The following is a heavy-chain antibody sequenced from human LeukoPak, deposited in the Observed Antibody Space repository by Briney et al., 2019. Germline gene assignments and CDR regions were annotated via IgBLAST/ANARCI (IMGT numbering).Heavy chain of an antibody. CDR3: TREDHSNYNY. CDR2: IKQDGGET. D-gene: IGHD4-11*01. CDR1: GFPFSSYW. Sequence: GGSLRLSCAASGFPFSSYWMSWVRQAPGKGLEWVANIKQDGGETFYVDSVKGRFTISRDNAKNSLYLQMNSLRAEDTAVYYCTREDHSNYNYWGQGTLVTVSS. J-gene: IGHJ4*02. V-gene: IGHV3-7*01.